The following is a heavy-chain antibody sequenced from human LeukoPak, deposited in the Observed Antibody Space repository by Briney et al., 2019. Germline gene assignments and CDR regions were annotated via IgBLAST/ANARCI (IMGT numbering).Heavy chain of an antibody. Sequence: GGSLRLSCAAAGFTFNNYAMSWVGQAPGKGLKWVSGISSGGSTYYADSVKGRFTISRDNSKNTLYLQMNSLRAEDTAVYYCAKDTYSTSPYYFDYWGQGTLVTVSS. J-gene: IGHJ4*02. D-gene: IGHD1-26*01. CDR3: AKDTYSTSPYYFDY. CDR1: GFTFNNYA. CDR2: ISSGGST. V-gene: IGHV3-23*01.